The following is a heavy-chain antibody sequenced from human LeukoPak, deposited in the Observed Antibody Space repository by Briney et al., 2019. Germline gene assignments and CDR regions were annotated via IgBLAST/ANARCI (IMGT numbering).Heavy chain of an antibody. CDR2: INHSGST. V-gene: IGHV4-34*01. CDR3: ARKSADTAMVRGYYYYGMDV. CDR1: GGSFSGYY. Sequence: SETLSLTCAVYGGSFSGYYWSWIRQPPGKGLEWIGEINHSGSTNYNPSLKSRVTISVDTSKNQFSLKLSSVTAADTAVYYCARKSADTAMVRGYYYYGMDVWGQGTTVTVSS. D-gene: IGHD5-18*01. J-gene: IGHJ6*02.